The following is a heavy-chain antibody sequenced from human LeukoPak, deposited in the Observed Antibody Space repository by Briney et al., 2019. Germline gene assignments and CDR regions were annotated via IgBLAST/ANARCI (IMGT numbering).Heavy chain of an antibody. CDR2: ISAYNGNT. CDR1: GYTFTSYG. D-gene: IGHD3-22*01. V-gene: IGHV1-18*01. Sequence: ASVTVSCTASGYTFTSYGISWVRQAPGQGLEWMGWISAYNGNTNYAQKLQGRVTMTTDTPTSTAYMELRSLRSDDTAVYYCARDTTYYDSSGYSKRFDYWGQGTLVTVSS. J-gene: IGHJ4*02. CDR3: ARDTTYYDSSGYSKRFDY.